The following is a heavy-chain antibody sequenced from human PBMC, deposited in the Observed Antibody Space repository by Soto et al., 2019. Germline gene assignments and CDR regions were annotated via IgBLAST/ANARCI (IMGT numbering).Heavy chain of an antibody. V-gene: IGHV1-3*01. CDR3: ASPYYYDSSGYYGSFDY. J-gene: IGHJ4*02. Sequence: ASVKVSCKASGYPFTSYAMHWVRQAPGQRLEWMGWINAGNGNTKYSQKFQGRVTITRDTSASTAYMELSSLRSEDTAVYYCASPYYYDSSGYYGSFDYWGQGTLVTVSS. CDR2: INAGNGNT. CDR1: GYPFTSYA. D-gene: IGHD3-22*01.